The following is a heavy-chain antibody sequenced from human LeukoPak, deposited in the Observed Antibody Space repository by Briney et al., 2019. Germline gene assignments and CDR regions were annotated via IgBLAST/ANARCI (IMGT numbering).Heavy chain of an antibody. D-gene: IGHD6-13*01. V-gene: IGHV3-74*01. CDR1: GFTFSTYW. CDR3: ASASSHRIAAGGDY. Sequence: GGSLRLSCAASGFTFSTYWMHWVRQAPGKGLVWVSRSRNYADSVKGRFTISRDNAKNTLYLQMNNLRAEDTAVYYCASASSHRIAAGGDYWGQGTLVTVSS. J-gene: IGHJ4*02. CDR2: SR.